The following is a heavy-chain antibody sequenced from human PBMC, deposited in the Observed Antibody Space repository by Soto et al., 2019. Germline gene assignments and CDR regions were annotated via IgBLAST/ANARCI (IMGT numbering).Heavy chain of an antibody. J-gene: IGHJ1*01. CDR1: GYTFTSYA. V-gene: IGHV1-3*01. CDR2: INAGNGNT. CDR3: ARDLTTVTTYYFQH. D-gene: IGHD4-17*01. Sequence: ASVKVSCKASGYTFTSYAMHWVRQAPGQRLEWMGWINAGNGNTKYSQKFQGRVTITRDTSASTAYMELSSLRSEDTAVYYCARDLTTVTTYYFQHWGQGTLVTVSS.